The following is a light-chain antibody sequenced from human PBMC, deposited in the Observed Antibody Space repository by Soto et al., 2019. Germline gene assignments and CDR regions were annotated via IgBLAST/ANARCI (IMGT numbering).Light chain of an antibody. CDR3: GSYTGTDNLLYV. Sequence: QSALTQPPSASGSPGQSVTISCTGTSSDIGAYNYVSWYQQHPGKAPKLLVYEVDHRPSGVPDRFSGSKSGNTASLTVSGRQPEDEADYYCGSYTGTDNLLYVFGTGTKLTVL. J-gene: IGLJ1*01. CDR1: SSDIGAYNY. V-gene: IGLV2-8*01. CDR2: EVD.